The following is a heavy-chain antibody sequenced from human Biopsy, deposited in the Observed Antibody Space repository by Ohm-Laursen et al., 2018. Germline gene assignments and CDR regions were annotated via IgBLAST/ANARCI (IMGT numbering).Heavy chain of an antibody. J-gene: IGHJ6*02. Sequence: ASVKVSCNASGYSFTDYYIHWVRQAPGQGLEWIGLINPSGGSTKYTQKFQGRVSMTSDTSTTTVYMEVRSLRSDDTAVYYCARDRSHYDILTGYFKSEYGVDVWGHGTTVTVSS. CDR2: INPSGGST. V-gene: IGHV1-46*01. CDR3: ARDRSHYDILTGYFKSEYGVDV. CDR1: GYSFTDYY. D-gene: IGHD3-9*01.